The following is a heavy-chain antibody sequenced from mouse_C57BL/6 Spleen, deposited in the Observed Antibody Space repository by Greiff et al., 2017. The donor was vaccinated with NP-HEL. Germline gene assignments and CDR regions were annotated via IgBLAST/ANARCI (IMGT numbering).Heavy chain of an antibody. CDR1: GYAFTNYL. J-gene: IGHJ4*01. CDR3: ARAAYDSNPYAMDY. Sequence: VKLMESGAELVRPGTSVKVSCKASGYAFTNYLIEWVKQRPGQGLEWIGVINPGSGGTNYNEKFKGKATLTADKSSSTAYMQLSSLTSEDSAVYFCARAAYDSNPYAMDYWGQGTSVTVSS. V-gene: IGHV1-54*01. CDR2: INPGSGGT. D-gene: IGHD2-5*01.